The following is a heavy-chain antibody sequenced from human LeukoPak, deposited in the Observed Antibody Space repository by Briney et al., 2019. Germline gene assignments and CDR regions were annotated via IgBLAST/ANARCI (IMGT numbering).Heavy chain of an antibody. CDR3: ARGYYYDSSGFFDY. CDR1: GGSISSYY. J-gene: IGHJ4*02. Sequence: SETLSLTCTVSGGSISSYYWSWIRQPPGKGLEWIGYIYYSGSTNYNPSLKSRVTISVDTSKNQFSLKLSSVTAADTAVYYCARGYYYDSSGFFDYWGQGTLVTVSS. CDR2: IYYSGST. D-gene: IGHD3-22*01. V-gene: IGHV4-59*01.